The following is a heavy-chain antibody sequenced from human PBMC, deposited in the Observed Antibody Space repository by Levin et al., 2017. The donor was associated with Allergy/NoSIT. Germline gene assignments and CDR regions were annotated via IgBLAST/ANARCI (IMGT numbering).Heavy chain of an antibody. Sequence: SGPTLVKPTQTLTLTCTFSGFSLSTSGVGVGWIRQPPGKALEWLALIYWDDDKRYSPSLKSRLTITKDTSKNQVVLTMTNMDPVDTATYYCAHRQSRYCSSTSCYDYLYFDYWGQGTLVTVSS. V-gene: IGHV2-5*02. D-gene: IGHD2-2*01. J-gene: IGHJ4*02. CDR3: AHRQSRYCSSTSCYDYLYFDY. CDR1: GFSLSTSGVG. CDR2: IYWDDDK.